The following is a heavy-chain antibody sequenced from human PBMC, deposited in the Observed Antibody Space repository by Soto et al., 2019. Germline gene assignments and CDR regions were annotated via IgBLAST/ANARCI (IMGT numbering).Heavy chain of an antibody. Sequence: QVQLVQSGAEVKKPGASVKVSCKASGYTFTGYYMHWVRQAPGQGLEWMGWINPNSGGTNYAQKFQGRVTMTRDTSISTAYMELSRLRSDDTAVYYCARDISPFGSSGCHDYWGQGTLVTVSS. V-gene: IGHV1-2*02. CDR3: ARDISPFGSSGCHDY. D-gene: IGHD6-19*01. CDR1: GYTFTGYY. J-gene: IGHJ4*02. CDR2: INPNSGGT.